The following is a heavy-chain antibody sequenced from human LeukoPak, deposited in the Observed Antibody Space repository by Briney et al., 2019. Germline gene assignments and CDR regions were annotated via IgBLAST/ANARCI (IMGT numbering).Heavy chain of an antibody. CDR3: ASSGIVYCSGGSCYSH. CDR2: INHSGST. D-gene: IGHD2-15*01. CDR1: GGSFSGYY. J-gene: IGHJ4*02. V-gene: IGHV4-34*01. Sequence: PSETLSLTCAVYGGSFSGYYWSWIRQPPGKGLEWIGEINHSGSTNYNPSLKSRVTISVDTSKNQFSLKLSSMTAADTAVYYCASSGIVYCSGGSCYSHWGQGTLVTVSS.